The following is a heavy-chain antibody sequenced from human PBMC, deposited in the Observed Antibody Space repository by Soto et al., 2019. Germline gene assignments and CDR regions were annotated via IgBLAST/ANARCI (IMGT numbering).Heavy chain of an antibody. CDR2: ISSGGDSS. CDR1: GFTFSSYE. J-gene: IGHJ4*02. Sequence: PGGSPRLSCAASGFTFSSYEMNWVRQAPGKTLEWVSYISSGGDSSYYADSVKGRFTISRDNAKNSLSLQMNSLRVEDTAVYYCARVYCSTTTCHVQAFDSWGQGTLVTVSS. CDR3: ARVYCSTTTCHVQAFDS. D-gene: IGHD2-2*01. V-gene: IGHV3-48*03.